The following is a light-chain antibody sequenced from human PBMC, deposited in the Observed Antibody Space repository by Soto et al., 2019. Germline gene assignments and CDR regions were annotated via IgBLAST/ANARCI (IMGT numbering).Light chain of an antibody. Sequence: NVLTQYTGTLALSPGERTILSCRASQSVSSNFLAWYHQKPGQAPRLLIYGASSRAAGIPDRFSGSGSGTDFTLTISRLEPEYFAVYYRKQYGTTHTPLGQGPRSEIK. CDR1: QSVSSNF. CDR3: KQYGTTHTP. J-gene: IGKJ5*01. V-gene: IGKV3-20*01. CDR2: GAS.